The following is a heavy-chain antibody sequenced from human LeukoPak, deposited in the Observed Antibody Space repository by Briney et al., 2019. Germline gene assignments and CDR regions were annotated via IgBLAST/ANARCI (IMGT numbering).Heavy chain of an antibody. V-gene: IGHV4-4*02. D-gene: IGHD3-10*01. Sequence: SETLSLTCTVSGGSISSSNWWSWVRQPPGKWLEWIGEIYHSGSTNYNPSLKSRVTISVDTSKNQFSLRLSSVTAADTAVYYCARVMVGVRGLHFDDWGQGTLVTVSS. CDR2: IYHSGST. CDR3: ARVMVGVRGLHFDD. J-gene: IGHJ4*02. CDR1: GGSISSSNW.